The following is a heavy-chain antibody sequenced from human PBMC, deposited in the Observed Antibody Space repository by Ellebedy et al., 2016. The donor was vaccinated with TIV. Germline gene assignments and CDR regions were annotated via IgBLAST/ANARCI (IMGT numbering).Heavy chain of an antibody. CDR3: ATTVTTDGAFDI. V-gene: IGHV4-4*07. CDR2: IYTSGST. CDR1: GGSISSYY. D-gene: IGHD4-11*01. J-gene: IGHJ3*02. Sequence: SETLSLXXTVSGGSISSYYWSWIRQPAGKGLEWIGRIYTSGSTNYNPSLKSRVTMSVDTSKNQFSLKLSSVTAADTAVYYCATTVTTDGAFDIWGQGTMVTVSS.